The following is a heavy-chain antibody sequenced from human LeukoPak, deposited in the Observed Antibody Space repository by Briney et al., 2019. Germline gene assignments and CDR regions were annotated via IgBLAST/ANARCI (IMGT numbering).Heavy chain of an antibody. J-gene: IGHJ4*02. Sequence: AASVKVSCKASGGTFSNYTISWVRQAPGQGLELMGKIIPILNLANFAQKFQGRVTITADKSTSTAYMELRSLRSDDTAVYYCARDPDYYDSSGYYYWGQGTLVTVSS. CDR3: ARDPDYYDSSGYYY. V-gene: IGHV1-69*04. D-gene: IGHD3-22*01. CDR1: GGTFSNYT. CDR2: IIPILNLA.